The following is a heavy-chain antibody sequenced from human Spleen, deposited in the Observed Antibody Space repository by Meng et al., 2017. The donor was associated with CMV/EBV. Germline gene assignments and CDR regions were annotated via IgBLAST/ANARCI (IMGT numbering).Heavy chain of an antibody. D-gene: IGHD1-26*01. V-gene: IGHV3-7*01. CDR3: GRDDFIVGANTRGYYYYYYGVDV. J-gene: IGHJ6*02. Sequence: GESLKISCEASGFTVSSNYMSWVRQAPGKGLEWVANIKQDGTEQNYADSMKGRFIISRDNAKNSLYLQMSSLRAEDTAVFYCGRDDFIVGANTRGYYYYYYGVDVWGRGTTVTVSS. CDR1: GFTVSSNY. CDR2: IKQDGTEQ.